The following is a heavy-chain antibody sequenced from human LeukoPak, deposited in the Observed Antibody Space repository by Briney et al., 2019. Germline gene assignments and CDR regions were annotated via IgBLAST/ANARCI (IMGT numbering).Heavy chain of an antibody. CDR1: GFTFSSYA. Sequence: GGSLRLSCAASGFTFSSYAMSWVRQAPARGLEWVSAISGSGGSTYYAGSVKGRLTISRDKSKNTLSLQMNSLRAEDTAVYYCARAQIVVVITTHFDYWGQGTLVTVSS. V-gene: IGHV3-23*01. D-gene: IGHD3-22*01. CDR2: ISGSGGST. J-gene: IGHJ4*02. CDR3: ARAQIVVVITTHFDY.